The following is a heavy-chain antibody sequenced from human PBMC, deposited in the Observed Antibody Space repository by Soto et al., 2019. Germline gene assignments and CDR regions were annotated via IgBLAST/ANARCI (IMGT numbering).Heavy chain of an antibody. CDR1: GFTFSSYS. J-gene: IGHJ6*02. D-gene: IGHD3-10*01. CDR2: ISGSSIMV. Sequence: GGSLRLSCAASGFTFSSYSMNWVRQAPGKGLEWVSYISGSSIMVYYADSVKGRFTISRDDAKKSLYLQMNSLRDEDTAVYYCARVEVSVFRYYHYGVVGWGQARSVTVAS. CDR3: ARVEVSVFRYYHYGVVG. V-gene: IGHV3-48*02.